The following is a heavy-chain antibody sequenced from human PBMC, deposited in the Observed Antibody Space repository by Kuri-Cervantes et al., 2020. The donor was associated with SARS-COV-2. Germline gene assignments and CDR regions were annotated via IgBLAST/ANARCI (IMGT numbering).Heavy chain of an antibody. J-gene: IGHJ6*02. CDR3: AREGTSGYDFSYYYGMDV. CDR1: GGSVSSGSYY. Sequence: GSLRLSCTVSGGSVSSGSYYWSWIRQPPGKGLEWIGYIYYSGSTNYNPSLKSRVTISVGTSKNQFSLKLSSVTAADTAVYYCAREGTSGYDFSYYYGMDVWGQGTTVTVAS. D-gene: IGHD5-12*01. V-gene: IGHV4-61*01. CDR2: IYYSGST.